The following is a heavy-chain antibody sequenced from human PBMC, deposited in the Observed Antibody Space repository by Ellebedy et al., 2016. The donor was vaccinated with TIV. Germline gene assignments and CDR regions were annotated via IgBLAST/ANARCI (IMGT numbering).Heavy chain of an antibody. CDR2: ISASGGST. Sequence: GGSLRLSXAASGFTFSTYAMSWVRQAPGEGLEWVSTISASGGSTYYADSVKGRFTIPRDNSKNMLYLQMNSLRAEDTSLYYCAKGETKYCTTSACGAPWFDPWGQGTLVAVSS. CDR3: AKGETKYCTTSACGAPWFDP. J-gene: IGHJ5*02. D-gene: IGHD2-8*01. V-gene: IGHV3-23*01. CDR1: GFTFSTYA.